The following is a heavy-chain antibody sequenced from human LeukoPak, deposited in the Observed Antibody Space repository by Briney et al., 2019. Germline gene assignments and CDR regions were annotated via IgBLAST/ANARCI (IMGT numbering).Heavy chain of an antibody. J-gene: IGHJ4*02. Sequence: GGSLRPSCAASGFTFSSYAMHWVRQAPGKGLEWVAVISYDGSNKYYADSVKGRFTISRDNSKNTLYLQMNSLRAEDTAVYYCARARWATAPDYWGQGTLVTVSS. CDR3: ARARWATAPDY. CDR2: ISYDGSNK. V-gene: IGHV3-30*04. CDR1: GFTFSSYA. D-gene: IGHD5-12*01.